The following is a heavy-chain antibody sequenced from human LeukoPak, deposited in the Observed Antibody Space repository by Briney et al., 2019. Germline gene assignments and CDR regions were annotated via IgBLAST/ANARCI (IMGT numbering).Heavy chain of an antibody. CDR2: ISYSGANS. J-gene: IGHJ4*02. D-gene: IGHD2-2*01. CDR1: GFTFSGSA. V-gene: IGHV3-23*01. CDR3: ARHLSSITSCPNY. Sequence: GGSPRLSCAASGFTFSGSAMSWVRQAPGEGLEWVSLISYSGANSYYTDSVRGRFTISRDNSKDTLFLQMNSLRAEDTAIYYCARHLSSITSCPNYWGQGTLVTVSS.